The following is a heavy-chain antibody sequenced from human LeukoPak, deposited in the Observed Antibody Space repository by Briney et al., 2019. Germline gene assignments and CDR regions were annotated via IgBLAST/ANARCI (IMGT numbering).Heavy chain of an antibody. CDR1: GYTFTSYD. Sequence: ASVKVSCKASGYTFTSYDINWVRQATGQGLEWMGWMNPNSGNTGYAQKFQGRATITRNTSISTAYMEPSSLRSEDTAVYYCARGRSSGWYGVGYYYYYMDDWGKGTTVTVSS. V-gene: IGHV1-8*03. J-gene: IGHJ6*03. CDR3: ARGRSSGWYGVGYYYYYMDD. CDR2: MNPNSGNT. D-gene: IGHD6-19*01.